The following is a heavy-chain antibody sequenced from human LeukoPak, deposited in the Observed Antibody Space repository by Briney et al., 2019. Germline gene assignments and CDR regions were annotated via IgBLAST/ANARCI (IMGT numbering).Heavy chain of an antibody. J-gene: IGHJ4*02. CDR1: GGSISSGGYS. V-gene: IGHV4-30-2*01. CDR3: ARYLDY. CDR2: IYHSGST. Sequence: SETLSLTCAVSGGSISSGGYSWSWIRQPPGKGPEWIGYIYHSGSTYYNPSLKSRVTISVDRSKSQFSLKLSSVTAADTAVYYCARYLDYWGQGTLVTVSS.